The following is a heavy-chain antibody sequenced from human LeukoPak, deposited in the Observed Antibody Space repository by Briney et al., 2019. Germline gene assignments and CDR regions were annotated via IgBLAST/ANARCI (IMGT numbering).Heavy chain of an antibody. CDR1: GFTFSSYG. CDR3: ARESTTMVRGVIQH. D-gene: IGHD3-10*01. Sequence: GRSLRLSCAASGFTFSSYGMHWVRQAPGKGLEWVAVIWYDGGNKYYADSVKGRFTISRDNSKNTLYLQMNSLRAEDTAVYYCARESTTMVRGVIQHWGQGTLVTVSS. V-gene: IGHV3-33*01. J-gene: IGHJ1*01. CDR2: IWYDGGNK.